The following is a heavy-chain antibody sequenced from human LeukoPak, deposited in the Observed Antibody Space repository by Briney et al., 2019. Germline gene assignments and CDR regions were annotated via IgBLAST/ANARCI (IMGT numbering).Heavy chain of an antibody. CDR3: AKDGNFIAARYCFEF. Sequence: QPGGSLRLSCAGSGFAFNMYGMHWVRQPPGKGLEWVAVISFDGNNIYYADSAKGRFTISRDNSKNTLFLQMNSLRLEDTAVYYCAKDGNFIAARYCFEFWGRGTLVSVSS. D-gene: IGHD6-13*01. V-gene: IGHV3-30*18. CDR2: ISFDGNNI. J-gene: IGHJ4*02. CDR1: GFAFNMYG.